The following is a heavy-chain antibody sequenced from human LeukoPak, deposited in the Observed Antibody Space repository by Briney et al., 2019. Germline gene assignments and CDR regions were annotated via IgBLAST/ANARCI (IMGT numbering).Heavy chain of an antibody. Sequence: GGSLRLSCAASGFTFSSYAMSWVRQAPGKGLEWVSGISGNSGSAVYIDSVRGRFTISRDNSKSTLYLQMNSLRAEDTAVYYCARALIGYYFDYWGQGTLVTVSS. CDR2: ISGNSGSA. D-gene: IGHD2-8*01. CDR1: GFTFSSYA. J-gene: IGHJ4*02. V-gene: IGHV3-23*01. CDR3: ARALIGYYFDY.